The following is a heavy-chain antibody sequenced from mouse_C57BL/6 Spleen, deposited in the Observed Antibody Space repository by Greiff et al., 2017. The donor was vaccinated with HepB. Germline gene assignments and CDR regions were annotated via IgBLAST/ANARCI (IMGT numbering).Heavy chain of an antibody. V-gene: IGHV1-81*01. CDR2: IYPRSGNT. J-gene: IGHJ2*01. CDR3: ARFSDDYVSHFDY. CDR1: GYTFTSYG. D-gene: IGHD2-4*01. Sequence: QVQLQQSGAELARPGASVKLSCKASGYTFTSYGISWVKQRTGQGLEWIGEIYPRSGNTYYNEKFKGKATLTADKSSSTAYMELRSLTSEDSAVYFCARFSDDYVSHFDYWGQGTTLTVSS.